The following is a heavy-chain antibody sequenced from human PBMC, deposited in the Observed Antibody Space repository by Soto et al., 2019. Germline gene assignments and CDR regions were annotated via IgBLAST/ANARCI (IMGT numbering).Heavy chain of an antibody. D-gene: IGHD3-3*01. J-gene: IGHJ5*02. Sequence: GESLKISCKGSGYSFTSYWIGWVRQMPGKGLEWMGIIYPGDSDTRYSPSFQGQATITADKSISAAYLQWSSLKASDTAMYYCAGLGSYDFWGVYYRELNWFDPWGQGTLVTVSS. CDR2: IYPGDSDT. CDR3: AGLGSYDFWGVYYRELNWFDP. V-gene: IGHV5-51*01. CDR1: GYSFTSYW.